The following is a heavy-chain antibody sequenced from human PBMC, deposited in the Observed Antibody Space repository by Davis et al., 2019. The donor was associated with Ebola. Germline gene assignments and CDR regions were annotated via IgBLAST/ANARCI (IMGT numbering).Heavy chain of an antibody. CDR1: GGSVSSGGYY. J-gene: IGHJ4*02. Sequence: MPSQTLSLTCALSGGSVSSGGYYWNWIRQSPGKGLEWIGHIYYSGSTDYSPPLRGRVTIALDTSKNQFSLNLSSVTAADMAVYYGARSHSDWLLPFDYWGQGTLATVSS. CDR3: ARSHSDWLLPFDY. CDR2: IYYSGST. V-gene: IGHV4-61*08. D-gene: IGHD3-9*01.